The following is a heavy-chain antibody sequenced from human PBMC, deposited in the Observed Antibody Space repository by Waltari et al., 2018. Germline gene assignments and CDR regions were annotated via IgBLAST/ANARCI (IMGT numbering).Heavy chain of an antibody. CDR2: KSDDGNYR. Sequence: QVQLVESGGGVVQPGRSLRLSCAASGFTFSSYGMHWVRQAPGKGVGWVEVKSDDGNYRYYADSGKGRFTISRDKAKNTVFLQMNSLKSEDTAVYYCARRGWEILRGFDYWGQGTLVTVSS. J-gene: IGHJ4*02. CDR3: ARRGWEILRGFDY. CDR1: GFTFSSYG. V-gene: IGHV3-30*03. D-gene: IGHD1-26*01.